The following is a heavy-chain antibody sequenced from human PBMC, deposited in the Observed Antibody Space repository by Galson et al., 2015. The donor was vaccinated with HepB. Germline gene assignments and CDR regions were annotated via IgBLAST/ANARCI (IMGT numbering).Heavy chain of an antibody. CDR2: IYPGDSDT. Sequence: QSGAEVKKPGESLKISCKGSGYSFTSYWIGWVRQMPGKGLEWMGIIYPGDSDTRYSPSFQCQVTISADNDKSISTAYLQWSSLKASDTAMYYCARTYSSSSGWYFDLWGRGTLVTVSS. J-gene: IGHJ2*01. D-gene: IGHD6-6*01. V-gene: IGHV5-51*01. CDR3: ARTYSSSSGWYFDL. CDR1: GYSFTSYW.